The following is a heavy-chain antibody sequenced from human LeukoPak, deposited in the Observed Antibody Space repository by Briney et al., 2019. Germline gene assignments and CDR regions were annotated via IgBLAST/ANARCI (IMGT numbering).Heavy chain of an antibody. V-gene: IGHV1-18*01. CDR1: GYTFTSYG. J-gene: IGHJ4*02. CDR3: ARDGFAMVRGVHIDY. D-gene: IGHD3-10*01. CDR2: ISAYNGNT. Sequence: ASVKVSCEASGYTFTSYGISWVRQAPGQGLEWMGWISAYNGNTNYAQKLQGRVTMTTDTSTSTAYMELRSLRSDDTAVYYCARDGFAMVRGVHIDYWGQGTLVTVSS.